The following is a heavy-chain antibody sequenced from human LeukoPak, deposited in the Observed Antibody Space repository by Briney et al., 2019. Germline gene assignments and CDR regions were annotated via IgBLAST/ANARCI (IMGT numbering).Heavy chain of an antibody. CDR1: GGSISSGSYY. J-gene: IGHJ4*02. Sequence: PSQTLSLTCIVSGGSISSGSYYWSWIRQPAGKGLEWIGRIYTSGSTNYNPSLKSRVTISVDTSKNQFSLKLTSVTAADTAVYYCATGVAVAASLKYFEYWGQGSLVTVSS. D-gene: IGHD6-19*01. V-gene: IGHV4-61*02. CDR3: ATGVAVAASLKYFEY. CDR2: IYTSGST.